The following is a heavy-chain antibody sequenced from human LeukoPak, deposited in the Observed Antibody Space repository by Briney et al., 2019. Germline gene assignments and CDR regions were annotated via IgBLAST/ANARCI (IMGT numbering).Heavy chain of an antibody. V-gene: IGHV1-46*01. D-gene: IGHD1-26*01. CDR2: INPTGTRA. CDR1: GYTFINNW. J-gene: IGHJ4*02. CDR3: AKRVDSGNNYFDY. Sequence: ASVKVSCKASGYTFINNWMHWVRQAPGQGLEWVGLINPTGTRALYAQKFQGRVTLTRDMSTTTDYMELSSLTSEDTAVYYCAKRVDSGNNYFDYWGQGTLVTVSS.